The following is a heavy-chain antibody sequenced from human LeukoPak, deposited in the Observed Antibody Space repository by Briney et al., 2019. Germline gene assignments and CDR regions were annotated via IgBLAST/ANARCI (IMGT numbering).Heavy chain of an antibody. J-gene: IGHJ4*02. D-gene: IGHD6-13*01. V-gene: IGHV3-23*01. CDR2: IGDSGETT. CDR3: ARSQGSSLIDY. CDR1: GFSFSTYG. Sequence: TGGSLRLSCAASGFSFSTYGMSWVRQAPGKGLEWVAVIGDSGETTIYRDSVKGRLTISRDNSKNTVYLEMSSLRVEDTAVYYCARSQGSSLIDYWGQGTLVTVSS.